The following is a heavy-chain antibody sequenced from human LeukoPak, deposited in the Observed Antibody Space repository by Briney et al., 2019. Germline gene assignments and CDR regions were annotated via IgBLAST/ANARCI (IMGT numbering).Heavy chain of an antibody. D-gene: IGHD3-16*01. CDR2: FSGSGGST. V-gene: IGHV3-23*01. CDR1: GFTFSSYG. Sequence: PGGTLRLSCAASGFTFSSYGMSWVRQAPGKGLEWDSAFSGSGGSTYYADSVKGRFTISRDNSKNTLYLQMNSLRAEDTAVYYCARVGYDYVWGSYARALGYYYYMDVWGKGTTVTVSS. J-gene: IGHJ6*03. CDR3: ARVGYDYVWGSYARALGYYYYMDV.